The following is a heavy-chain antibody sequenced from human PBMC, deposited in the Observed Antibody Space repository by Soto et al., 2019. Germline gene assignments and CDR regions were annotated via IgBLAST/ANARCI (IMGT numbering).Heavy chain of an antibody. V-gene: IGHV1-18*04. J-gene: IGHJ6*02. CDR2: ISAYNGNT. Sequence: ASVKVSCKASGYTFTSYGISWVRQAPGQGLEWMGWISAYNGNTNYAQKLQGRVTMTTDTSTSTAYMELRSLRSDDTAVYYCARDPYYDFWSGYYYYGMDVWGQGTTVTVSS. D-gene: IGHD3-3*01. CDR3: ARDPYYDFWSGYYYYGMDV. CDR1: GYTFTSYG.